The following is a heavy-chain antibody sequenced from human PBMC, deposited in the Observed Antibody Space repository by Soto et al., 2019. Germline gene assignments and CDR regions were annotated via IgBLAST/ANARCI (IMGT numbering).Heavy chain of an antibody. CDR3: ARHLHSDSVHITPVSPDY. CDR1: LYSFRSYW. CDR2: IYPGDSNT. Sequence: ESLKISCQTSLYSFRSYWICLVLQLPFKVLELMGIIYPGDSNTRYSPSFQGQVTISADKSISTAFLQWSSLKAADSAMYYCARHLHSDSVHITPVSPDYWGQGTLVTVSS. D-gene: IGHD4-4*01. V-gene: IGHV5-51*01. J-gene: IGHJ4*02.